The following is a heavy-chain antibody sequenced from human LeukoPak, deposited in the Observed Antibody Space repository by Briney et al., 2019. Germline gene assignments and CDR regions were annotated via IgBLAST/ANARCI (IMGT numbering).Heavy chain of an antibody. Sequence: GSLRLSCAASGFTFNNYAMSWVRQAPGKGLEWVAGITYSGGSTDYADSVKGRFTISRDNSKNTLYLQMNSLRVEDTAVYYCAKAINGVWGGAFDFWGQGTLVTVSS. J-gene: IGHJ3*01. D-gene: IGHD2-8*01. CDR2: ITYSGGST. V-gene: IGHV3-23*01. CDR3: AKAINGVWGGAFDF. CDR1: GFTFNNYA.